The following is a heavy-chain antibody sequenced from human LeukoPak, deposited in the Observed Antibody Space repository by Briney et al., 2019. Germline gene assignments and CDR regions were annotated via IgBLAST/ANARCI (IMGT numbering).Heavy chain of an antibody. J-gene: IGHJ4*02. CDR2: IYASGST. V-gene: IGHV4-61*02. Sequence: SETLSLTCTVSGGSISSGSYYWSWIRQPAGKGLEWIGRIYASGSTNYNTSLKSRVTISVDTSKNQFSLKLTSVTAADTAVYYCARDWDCGDYVSVYWGQGTLVTVSS. D-gene: IGHD4-17*01. CDR1: GGSISSGSYY. CDR3: ARDWDCGDYVSVY.